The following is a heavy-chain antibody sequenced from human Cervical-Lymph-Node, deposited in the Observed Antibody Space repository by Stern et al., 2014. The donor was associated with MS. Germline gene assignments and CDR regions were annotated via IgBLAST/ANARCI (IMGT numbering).Heavy chain of an antibody. CDR3: ASDSSSWYYYGMDV. CDR1: GFTFSTYG. Sequence: VQLVQSGGGVVQPGRSLRLSCAASGFTFSTYGMHWVRQAPGQGLEWVAVIWNDGSNKYYADSVKGRFSISRDNSKNTLYLQMNSLRVEDTAVYYCASDSSSWYYYGMDVWGQGTTVTVSS. CDR2: IWNDGSNK. J-gene: IGHJ6*02. D-gene: IGHD6-13*01. V-gene: IGHV3-33*01.